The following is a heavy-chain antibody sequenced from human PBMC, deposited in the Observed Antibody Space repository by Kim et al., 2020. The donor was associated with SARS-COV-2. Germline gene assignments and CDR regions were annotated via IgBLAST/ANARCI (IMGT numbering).Heavy chain of an antibody. D-gene: IGHD3-9*01. CDR3: AKRGQVLTGYYYYYGMDV. J-gene: IGHJ6*02. Sequence: KGRFTISRDNSKNTLYLQMNSLRAEHTAIYYCAKRGQVLTGYYYYYGMDVWGQGTTVTVSS. V-gene: IGHV3-23*01.